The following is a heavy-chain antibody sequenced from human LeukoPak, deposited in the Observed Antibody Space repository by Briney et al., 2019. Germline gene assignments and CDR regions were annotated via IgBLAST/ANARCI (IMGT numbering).Heavy chain of an antibody. Sequence: GGSLRLSCTASGFTFSSFAMHWVRQAPGKGLEWVAVISYDGSNKYYADSVKGRFTISRDNSKNTLYLQMNSLGAEDTAVYYCAKEKGGVITLWGQGTLVTVSS. V-gene: IGHV3-30*18. CDR1: GFTFSSFA. J-gene: IGHJ4*02. CDR3: AKEKGGVITL. CDR2: ISYDGSNK. D-gene: IGHD3-22*01.